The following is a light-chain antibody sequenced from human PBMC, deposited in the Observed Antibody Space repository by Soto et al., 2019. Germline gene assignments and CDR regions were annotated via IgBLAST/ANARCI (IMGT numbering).Light chain of an antibody. Sequence: QSVLTQPPSVSGAPGQRVTISCTGGSSNIGAGNDAQWYQQLPGTAPKLLIFGNNNRPSGVPDRFSGSKSGTSASLAISGLQAEDEADYYCQSYDSSLRGYVFGTGTSSPS. V-gene: IGLV1-40*01. J-gene: IGLJ1*01. CDR1: SSNIGAGND. CDR3: QSYDSSLRGYV. CDR2: GNN.